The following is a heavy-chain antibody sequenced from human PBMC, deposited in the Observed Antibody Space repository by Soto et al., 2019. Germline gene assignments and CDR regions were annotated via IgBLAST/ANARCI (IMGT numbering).Heavy chain of an antibody. CDR3: AKGGRQWLVTSDFNY. J-gene: IGHJ4*02. D-gene: IGHD6-19*01. CDR1: GFTFSDYA. CDR2: VSHDGRNT. V-gene: IGHV3-30*18. Sequence: PGGSLRLSCAASGFTFSDYAMHWVRQAPGKGLGWVAVVSHDGRNTHYADSVKGRFAISRDSSKNTVSLEMTSLRAEDTAVYYCAKGGRQWLVTSDFNYWGQGALVTVSS.